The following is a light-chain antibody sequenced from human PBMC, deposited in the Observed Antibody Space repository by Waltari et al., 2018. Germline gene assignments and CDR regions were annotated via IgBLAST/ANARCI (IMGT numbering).Light chain of an antibody. CDR3: QSYDSNLSVV. CDR1: RSNIGAGYD. V-gene: IGLV1-40*01. CDR2: GNT. Sequence: QSVLTQPPSVSGAPGQRVTISCTGSRSNIGAGYDVPWYQQLPGTAPRLLIYGNTNRPSGVPDRFSGSKSGTSASLAITGLQAEDEADYYCQSYDSNLSVVFGGGTKLTVL. J-gene: IGLJ2*01.